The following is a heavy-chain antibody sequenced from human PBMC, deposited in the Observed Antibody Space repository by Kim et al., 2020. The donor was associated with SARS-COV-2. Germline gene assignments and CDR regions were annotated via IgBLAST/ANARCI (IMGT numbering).Heavy chain of an antibody. V-gene: IGHV4-59*13. CDR3: ARGVRAHPHDY. J-gene: IGHJ4*02. Sequence: SETLSLTCTVSGGSISSYYWSWIRQPPGKGLEWIGYIYYSGSTNYNPSLWSRVTISVDTSKNQFSLKLSSVTAADTAVYYCARGVRAHPHDYWGQGTLVTVSS. D-gene: IGHD1-26*01. CDR1: GGSISSYY. CDR2: IYYSGST.